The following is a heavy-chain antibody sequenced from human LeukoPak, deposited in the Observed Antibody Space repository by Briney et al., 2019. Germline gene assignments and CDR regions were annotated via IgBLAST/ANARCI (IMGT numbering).Heavy chain of an antibody. D-gene: IGHD3-22*01. Sequence: GGSLRLSCAASGFTFSSYAMHWVRQAPGKGLEWVAVISYDGSNKYYADSVKGRFTIYRDNSKNTLYLQMNSLRAEDTAVYYCARTQYYYDSSGYYGYWGQGTLVTVSS. V-gene: IGHV3-30-3*01. CDR3: ARTQYYYDSSGYYGY. CDR1: GFTFSSYA. CDR2: ISYDGSNK. J-gene: IGHJ4*02.